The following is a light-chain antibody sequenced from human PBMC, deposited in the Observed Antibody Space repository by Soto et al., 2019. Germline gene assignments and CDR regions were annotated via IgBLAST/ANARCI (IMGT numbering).Light chain of an antibody. Sequence: DIQMTQSPSTLSASVGDRVTITCRASHSFSSWLAWYQQKPGKAPKLLIYDATSLESGVPSRFSGSGSGTEVTLTISSLQPDDFATYYCQQYNTYSRTFGQGTKLEIK. CDR2: DAT. J-gene: IGKJ1*01. CDR1: HSFSSW. CDR3: QQYNTYSRT. V-gene: IGKV1-5*01.